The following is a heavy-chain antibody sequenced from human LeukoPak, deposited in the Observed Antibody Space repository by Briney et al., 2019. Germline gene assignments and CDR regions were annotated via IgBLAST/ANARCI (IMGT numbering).Heavy chain of an antibody. V-gene: IGHV3-23*01. Sequence: PGGSLRLSCAASGFTFANYAISWIRQAPGKGLEWVSSICGSADSTYYADSVKGRFTISRDNSKNTLYLQMNGLRAEDTAVYYCAKSLYYDSSGYYAGSFDYWGQGTLVTVSS. CDR2: ICGSADST. CDR1: GFTFANYA. D-gene: IGHD3-22*01. J-gene: IGHJ4*02. CDR3: AKSLYYDSSGYYAGSFDY.